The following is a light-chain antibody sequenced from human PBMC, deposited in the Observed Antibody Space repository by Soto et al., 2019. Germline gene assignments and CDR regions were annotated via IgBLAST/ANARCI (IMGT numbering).Light chain of an antibody. V-gene: IGLV2-11*01. Sequence: QSVLTQPRSVSGSPGQSVTISCTGTSSDVGGYNYVSWYQQYSGKAPKVMIYDVSKRPSGVPDRFSGSKSGNTASLTISGLQAEDEADYYCCSYAESNTFVFGNGTKVTV. CDR1: SSDVGGYNY. CDR2: DVS. CDR3: CSYAESNTFV. J-gene: IGLJ1*01.